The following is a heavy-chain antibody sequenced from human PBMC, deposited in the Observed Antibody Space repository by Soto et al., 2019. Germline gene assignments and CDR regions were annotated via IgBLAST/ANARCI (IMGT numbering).Heavy chain of an antibody. CDR1: GYTFTSYA. V-gene: IGHV1-3*01. J-gene: IGHJ4*02. CDR2: INAGNGNT. Sequence: ASVKVSCKASGYTFTSYAMHWVRQAPGQRLEWMGWINAGNGNTKYSQKFQGRVTITRDTSASTAYMELSSLRSEDTAVYYCARDHRIVGANDYLGQGTLVTVSS. CDR3: ARDHRIVGANDY. D-gene: IGHD1-26*01.